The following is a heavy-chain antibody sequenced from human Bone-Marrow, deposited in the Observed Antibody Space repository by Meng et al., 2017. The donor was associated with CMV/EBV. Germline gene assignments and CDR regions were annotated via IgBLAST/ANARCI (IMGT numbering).Heavy chain of an antibody. J-gene: IGHJ4*02. CDR2: INGDGGST. V-gene: IGHV3-74*01. D-gene: IGHD3/OR15-3a*01. CDR3: VKGGNDFWG. CDR1: GFTFSDSW. Sequence: GESLKISCAASGFTFSDSWMHWVRQAPGKGLVWVSLINGDGGSTTYTDSVKGRFTISRDNSKNSLFLQMNSLRADDTALYYCVKGGNDFWGWGQGTLVTVSS.